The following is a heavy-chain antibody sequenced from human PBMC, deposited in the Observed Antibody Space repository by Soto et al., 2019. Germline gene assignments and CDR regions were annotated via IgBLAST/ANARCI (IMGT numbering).Heavy chain of an antibody. CDR3: ATDGPDIVVVVAGRGAFDI. Sequence: ASVKVSCKVSGYTLTELSMHWVRQAPGKGLEWMGGFDPEDGETIYAQKFQGRVTMTEDTSTDTAYMELSSLRSEDTAVYYCATDGPDIVVVVAGRGAFDIWGQGTMVTVSS. CDR2: FDPEDGET. J-gene: IGHJ3*02. CDR1: GYTLTELS. V-gene: IGHV1-24*01. D-gene: IGHD2-15*01.